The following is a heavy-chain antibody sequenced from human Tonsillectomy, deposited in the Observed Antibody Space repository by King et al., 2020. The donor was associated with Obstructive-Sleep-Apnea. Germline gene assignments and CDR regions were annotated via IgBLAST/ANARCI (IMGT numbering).Heavy chain of an antibody. J-gene: IGHJ4*02. D-gene: IGHD1-26*01. V-gene: IGHV4-59*08. Sequence: QLQESGPGLVKPSETLSLTCTVSGGSISSYYWSWIRQPPGKGLEWIGYIYYSGSTNYNPSLKSRVTISVDTSKNQFSLKLSSVTAADTAVYYCARQGGWESPPRYWGQGTLVTDSS. CDR3: ARQGGWESPPRY. CDR2: IYYSGST. CDR1: GGSISSYY.